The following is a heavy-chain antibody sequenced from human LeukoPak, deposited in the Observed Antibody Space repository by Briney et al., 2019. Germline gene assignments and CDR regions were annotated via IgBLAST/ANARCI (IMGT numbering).Heavy chain of an antibody. CDR3: ARLVVPAAIARHGYNWNYGGVLSP. J-gene: IGHJ5*02. V-gene: IGHV4-30-4*08. D-gene: IGHD1-7*01. CDR2: IYYSVST. Sequence: SQTLSLTCTVSGGSISSGDYYWSWIRQPPGKGLEWIGYIYYSVSTYYNPSLKSRVTISVDTSKNQFSLKLSSVTAADTAVYYCARLVVPAAIARHGYNWNYGGVLSPWGQGTLVTVSS. CDR1: GGSISSGDYY.